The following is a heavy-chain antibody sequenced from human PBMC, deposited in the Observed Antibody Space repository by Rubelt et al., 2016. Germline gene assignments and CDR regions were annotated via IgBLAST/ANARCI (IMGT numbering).Heavy chain of an antibody. V-gene: IGHV1-8*02. D-gene: IGHD3-10*01. Sequence: QVQLVQSGAEVMKPGSSVKVSCKASGGTFTGYYLHWVRQAPGQGLEWMGRINPNSGNTGYAQKFQGRVTMTRNTSVSTAYMEPSSLRSEDTAVYYCARGYYYGSGDWGQGTLVTVSS. CDR1: GGTFTGYY. J-gene: IGHJ4*02. CDR3: ARGYYYGSGD. CDR2: INPNSGNT.